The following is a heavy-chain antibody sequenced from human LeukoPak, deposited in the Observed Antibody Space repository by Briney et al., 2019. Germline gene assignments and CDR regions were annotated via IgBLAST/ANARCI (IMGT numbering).Heavy chain of an antibody. Sequence: ASEKVSCNASGYTGRRYVMQGGRYAPGQGLEWMGWINPNSGGTNYAQKFQGRVTMTRDTSISTAYMELSRLRSDDTAVYYCAREAGTMDYWGQGTLVTVSS. V-gene: IGHV1-2*02. CDR1: GYTGRRYV. J-gene: IGHJ4*02. CDR3: AREAGTMDY. D-gene: IGHD1/OR15-1a*01. CDR2: INPNSGGT.